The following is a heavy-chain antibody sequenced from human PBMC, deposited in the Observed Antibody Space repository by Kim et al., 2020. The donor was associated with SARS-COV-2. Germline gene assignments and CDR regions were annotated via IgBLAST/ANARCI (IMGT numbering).Heavy chain of an antibody. J-gene: IGHJ5*02. Sequence: SPSFQGHVTIAADKSISTAYLQWSSLKASDTAMYYCATHIAAADHNWFDPWGQGTLVTVSS. D-gene: IGHD6-13*01. CDR3: ATHIAAADHNWFDP. V-gene: IGHV5-10-1*01.